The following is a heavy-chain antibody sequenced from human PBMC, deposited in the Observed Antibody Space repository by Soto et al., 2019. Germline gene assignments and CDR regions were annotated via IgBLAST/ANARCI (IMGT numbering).Heavy chain of an antibody. J-gene: IGHJ4*02. Sequence: VGSLRLSCAASGFSVNNNYMTWVRQTPGRRPEWVAVIYTRGSTHYADFATGRFTFSRDNSKNTLYLQMNSLRPEDTAVYYCAKLWGYYFESWGPGTLVTVSS. CDR2: IYTRGST. CDR1: GFSVNNNY. V-gene: IGHV3-53*01. CDR3: AKLWGYYFES. D-gene: IGHD2-21*01.